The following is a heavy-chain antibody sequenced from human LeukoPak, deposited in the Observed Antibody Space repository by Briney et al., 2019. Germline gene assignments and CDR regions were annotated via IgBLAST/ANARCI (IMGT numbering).Heavy chain of an antibody. Sequence: SETLSLTCTVSGGSISSSSYYWGWIRQPPGKGLEWIGSIYYSGSTYYNPSLKSRVTISVDTSKNQFSLQLRSVTPEDTAVYYCAREPGGARYSGYDPFDYWGQGTLVTVSS. CDR3: AREPGGARYSGYDPFDY. J-gene: IGHJ4*02. CDR1: GGSISSSSYY. CDR2: IYYSGST. V-gene: IGHV4-39*07. D-gene: IGHD5-12*01.